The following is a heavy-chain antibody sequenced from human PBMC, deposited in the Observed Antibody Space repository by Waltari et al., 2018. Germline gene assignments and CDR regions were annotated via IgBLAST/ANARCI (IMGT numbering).Heavy chain of an antibody. Sequence: QVQLQQWGAGLLKPSATLSLTCAVYGGSFSGYYWNWIRQPPGKGLEWIGEINHSGSNNYNPSRKSRVTMSGDTSKNQFPLKLSSVTAADTAGYYCASRKNYGDYAHWGQGTLVTGSS. CDR3: ASRKNYGDYAH. J-gene: IGHJ4*02. D-gene: IGHD4-17*01. CDR1: GGSFSGYY. CDR2: INHSGSN. V-gene: IGHV4-34*01.